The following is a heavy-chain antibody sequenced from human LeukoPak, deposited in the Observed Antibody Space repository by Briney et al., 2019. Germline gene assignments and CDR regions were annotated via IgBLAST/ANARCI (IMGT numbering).Heavy chain of an antibody. Sequence: SETLSLTCTVSGYSISSGYYWGWIRQPPGKGLEWIGYIYYSGSTNYNPSLKSRVTISVDTSKNQFSLKLSSVTAADTAVYYCARTGGVNYYMDVWGKGTTVTVSS. CDR2: IYYSGST. J-gene: IGHJ6*03. CDR3: ARTGGVNYYMDV. V-gene: IGHV4-61*01. D-gene: IGHD2-8*02. CDR1: GYSISSGYY.